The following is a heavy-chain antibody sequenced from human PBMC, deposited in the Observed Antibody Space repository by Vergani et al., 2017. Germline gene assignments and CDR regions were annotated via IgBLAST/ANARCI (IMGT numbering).Heavy chain of an antibody. V-gene: IGHV4-31*01. D-gene: IGHD3-10*01. CDR1: RGSISSGGYY. Sequence: QVQLQESGPGLVKPSQTLSLTCTVSRGSISSGGYYWSWIRQHPGKGLEWIGYIYYSGSTYYNPSLKSLVTISVDTSKNQFSLKLSSVTAADTAVYYCARLRRYYGSGSYYYYYGMDVWGQGTTVTVSS. CDR3: ARLRRYYGSGSYYYYYGMDV. J-gene: IGHJ6*02. CDR2: IYYSGST.